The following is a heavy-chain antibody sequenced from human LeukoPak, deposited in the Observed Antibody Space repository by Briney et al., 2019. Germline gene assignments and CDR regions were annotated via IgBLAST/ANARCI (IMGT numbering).Heavy chain of an antibody. J-gene: IGHJ5*02. Sequence: PSETLSLTCTVSGGSISSSSYYWGWIRQPPGKGLEWIGSIYYSGSTYYNPSLKSRVTISVDTSKNQFSLKLSSVTAADTAVYYCAREKLAHYYYGSGSYWNWFDPWGQGTLVTVSS. CDR3: AREKLAHYYYGSGSYWNWFDP. D-gene: IGHD3-10*01. V-gene: IGHV4-39*07. CDR2: IYYSGST. CDR1: GGSISSSSYY.